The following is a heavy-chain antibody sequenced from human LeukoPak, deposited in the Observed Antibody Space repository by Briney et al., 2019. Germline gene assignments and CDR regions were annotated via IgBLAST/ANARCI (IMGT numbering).Heavy chain of an antibody. V-gene: IGHV4-61*02. CDR3: ARDPPAAGIGY. CDR1: GGSISSGSYY. J-gene: IGHJ4*02. Sequence: PSETLSLXCTVSGGSISSGSYYWSWIRQPAGKGLEWIGRIYTSGITNYSPSLKSRVTISVDTSKNQFSLKLSSVTAADTAVYYCARDPPAAGIGYWGQGTLVTVSS. CDR2: IYTSGIT. D-gene: IGHD1-26*01.